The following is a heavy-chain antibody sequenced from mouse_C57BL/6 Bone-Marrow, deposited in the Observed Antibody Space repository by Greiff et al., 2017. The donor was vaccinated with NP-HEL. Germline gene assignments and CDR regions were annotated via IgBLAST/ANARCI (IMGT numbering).Heavy chain of an antibody. Sequence: EVKVVESGGDLVKPGGSLKLSCAASGFTFSSYGMSWVRQTPDKRLEWVATISSGGSYPYYPDSVKWRFTISRDKAKNTRYLQMSSLKSEDTAMYYCARQLRLRFAYWGQGTLVTVSA. CDR3: ARQLRLRFAY. CDR1: GFTFSSYG. D-gene: IGHD3-2*02. CDR2: ISSGGSYP. J-gene: IGHJ3*01. V-gene: IGHV5-6*01.